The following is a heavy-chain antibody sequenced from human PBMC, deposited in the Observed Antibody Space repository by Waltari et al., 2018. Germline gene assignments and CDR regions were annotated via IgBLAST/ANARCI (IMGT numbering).Heavy chain of an antibody. Sequence: QLHLPESGPGLVKPSETLSLTCTVSGGSISSSSYYWGWIRQPPGKGLEWLGSIYYSGSIYYKPSLKSRVTRSVDTAKNKFSRKLSAVTAADTAVYYCARRGYYDDVWGIQHQYYFDYWGQGTLVTVSS. CDR2: IYYSGSI. CDR1: GGSISSSSYY. J-gene: IGHJ4*02. V-gene: IGHV4-39*01. CDR3: ARRGYYDDVWGIQHQYYFDY. D-gene: IGHD3-16*01.